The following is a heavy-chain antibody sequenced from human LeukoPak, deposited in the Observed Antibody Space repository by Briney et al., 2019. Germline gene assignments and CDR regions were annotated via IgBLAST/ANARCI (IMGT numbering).Heavy chain of an antibody. D-gene: IGHD1-1*01. Sequence: PGGSLRLSCAVSGFTFTNYAMHWVRQTPGKGLEWVALISSDGSKNIYADPVKGRFTVSRDNSKNTLYLQMNSLRAEDTAVYYCVKGLVQTTMSYSVDYWGQGALVTVSS. V-gene: IGHV3-30*18. CDR2: ISSDGSKN. CDR3: VKGLVQTTMSYSVDY. J-gene: IGHJ4*02. CDR1: GFTFTNYA.